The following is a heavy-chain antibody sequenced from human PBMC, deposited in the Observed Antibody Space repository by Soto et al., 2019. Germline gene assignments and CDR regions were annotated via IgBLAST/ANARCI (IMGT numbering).Heavy chain of an antibody. J-gene: IGHJ6*02. D-gene: IGHD4-4*01. V-gene: IGHV3-48*03. CDR2: ISSSGSTI. CDR1: GFTFSSYE. CDR3: ARDPATVTTRDYYYYGMDV. Sequence: VQLVQSGPEVKKPGSSVKVSCKASGFTFSSYEMNWVRQAPGKGLEWVSYISSSGSTIYYADSVKGRFTISRDNAKNSLYLQMNSLRAEDTAVYYCARDPATVTTRDYYYYGMDVWGQGTTVTVSS.